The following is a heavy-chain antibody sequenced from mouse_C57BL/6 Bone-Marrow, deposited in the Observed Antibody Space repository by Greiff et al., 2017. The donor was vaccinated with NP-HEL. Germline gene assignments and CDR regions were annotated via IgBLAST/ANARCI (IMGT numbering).Heavy chain of an antibody. D-gene: IGHD5-1*01. CDR2: IRNNANGSTT. V-gene: IGHV7-3*01. J-gene: IGHJ4*01. Sequence: EVMLVESGGGLVQPGGSLSLSCAASGFTFTAYYMSWVRQTPGKALEWLGFIRNNANGSTTEYSASVKGRFTITRDNSQSILYLQMNARRAEVSSTYFCARYNDGSTLYAMDYWGQGTSVTVSS. CDR3: ARYNDGSTLYAMDY. CDR1: GFTFTAYY.